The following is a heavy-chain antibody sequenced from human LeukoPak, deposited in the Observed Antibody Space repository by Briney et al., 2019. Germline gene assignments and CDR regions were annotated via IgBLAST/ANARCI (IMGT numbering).Heavy chain of an antibody. CDR1: GYTFTSYD. D-gene: IGHD3-3*01. J-gene: IGHJ4*02. CDR2: MNPNSGNT. V-gene: IGHV1-8*01. CDR3: ARGDSITIFGVVINFTFGY. Sequence: ASVKVSCTASGYTFTSYDINWVRQATGQGLEWMGWMNPNSGNTGYAQKFQGRVTMTRNTSISTAYMELSSLRSEDAAVYYCARGDSITIFGVVINFTFGYWGQGTLVTVSS.